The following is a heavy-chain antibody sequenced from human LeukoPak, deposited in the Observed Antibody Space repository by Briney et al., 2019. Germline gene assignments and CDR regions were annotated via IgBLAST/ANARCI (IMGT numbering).Heavy chain of an antibody. CDR3: ARGIADFDY. Sequence: PSETLSLTCPVSGGSLSSYYWSWIRQLAGKGLEWIGRFYTSGSSNYNPSLKSRVTMSVDTSKNQFALKLSSVTAADTAVYYCARGIADFDYWGQGTLVTVSS. J-gene: IGHJ4*02. D-gene: IGHD6-13*01. CDR1: GGSLSSYY. CDR2: FYTSGSS. V-gene: IGHV4-4*07.